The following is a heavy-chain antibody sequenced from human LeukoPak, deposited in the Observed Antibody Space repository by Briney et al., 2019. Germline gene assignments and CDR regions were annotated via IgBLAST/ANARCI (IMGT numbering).Heavy chain of an antibody. CDR2: IYPRDGST. Sequence: VSVKVSCKASGYSFTSNYIHWVRQAPGQGLEWMGMIYPRDGSTSYAQKFQGRVTVTRDTSTSTVHMELSGLRSEDTAVYYCARALTGSSAFDYWGQGTLVTVSS. J-gene: IGHJ4*02. CDR1: GYSFTSNY. CDR3: ARALTGSSAFDY. V-gene: IGHV1-46*01. D-gene: IGHD1-26*01.